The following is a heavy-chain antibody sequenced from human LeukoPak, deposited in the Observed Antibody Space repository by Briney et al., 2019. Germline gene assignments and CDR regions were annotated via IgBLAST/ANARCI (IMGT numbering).Heavy chain of an antibody. CDR2: IIPIFGIA. J-gene: IGHJ4*02. D-gene: IGHD6-6*01. Sequence: GASVKVSCKASGGTFSSYAISWVRQAPGQGLEWMGRIIPIFGIASYAQKFQGRVTITADKSTSTAYMELSSLRSEDTAVYYCAREEQLAPFDYWGQGTLVTVSS. V-gene: IGHV1-69*04. CDR3: AREEQLAPFDY. CDR1: GGTFSSYA.